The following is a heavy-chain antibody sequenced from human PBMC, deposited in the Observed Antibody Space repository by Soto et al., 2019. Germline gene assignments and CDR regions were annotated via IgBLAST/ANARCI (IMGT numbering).Heavy chain of an antibody. CDR2: IGPSGDDT. D-gene: IGHD1-1*01. Sequence: GGSLRFSCAASGFTFSTYAMYWVRQAPGKGLEWVSAIGPSGDDTYYADSVRGRFTISRDNSKNTLYLQMNSLRAEDTALYYCAKGTYNYYYDYWGQGTLVTVSS. J-gene: IGHJ4*02. V-gene: IGHV3-23*01. CDR1: GFTFSTYA. CDR3: AKGTYNYYYDY.